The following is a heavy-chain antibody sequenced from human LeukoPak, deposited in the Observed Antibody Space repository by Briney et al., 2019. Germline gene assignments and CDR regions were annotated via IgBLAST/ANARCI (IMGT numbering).Heavy chain of an antibody. CDR2: ISSTSYSI. CDR1: GFTFSYYG. D-gene: IGHD3-10*01. Sequence: PGGSLRLSCAASGFTFSYYGMNWVRQAPGKGLEWVSYISSTSYSIYYADSVKGRFTISRDNAKNSLYLQMSSLRAEDTAVYYCARVYGSGYMDVWGKGTTVTISS. J-gene: IGHJ6*03. CDR3: ARVYGSGYMDV. V-gene: IGHV3-48*04.